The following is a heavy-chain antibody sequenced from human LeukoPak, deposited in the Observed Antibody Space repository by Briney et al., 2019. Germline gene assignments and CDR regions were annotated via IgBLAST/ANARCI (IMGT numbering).Heavy chain of an antibody. Sequence: SETLSLTCTVSGGSISSGGYYWSWIRQHPGKGLEWIGYIYYSGSTYYNPSLKSRVTISVDTSKNQFSLKLSSVTAADTAVYYCASTGHYDSSGYYYAPHDYWGQGTLVTVSS. D-gene: IGHD3-22*01. V-gene: IGHV4-31*03. CDR1: GGSISSGGYY. J-gene: IGHJ4*02. CDR3: ASTGHYDSSGYYYAPHDY. CDR2: IYYSGST.